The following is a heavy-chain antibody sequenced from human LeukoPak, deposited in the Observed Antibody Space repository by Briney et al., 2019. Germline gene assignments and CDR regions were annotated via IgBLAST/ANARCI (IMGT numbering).Heavy chain of an antibody. CDR2: INPNSGGT. V-gene: IGHV1-2*04. CDR1: GYTFTGYY. D-gene: IGHD6-19*01. CDR3: ARGRPWLVLRGGGQYFQH. Sequence: GASVKVSCKASGYTFTGYYMHWVRQAPGQGLEWMGWINPNSGGTNYAQKFQGWVTMTRDTSNSTAYMELSRPRSDDTAVYYCARGRPWLVLRGGGQYFQHWGQGTLVTVSS. J-gene: IGHJ1*01.